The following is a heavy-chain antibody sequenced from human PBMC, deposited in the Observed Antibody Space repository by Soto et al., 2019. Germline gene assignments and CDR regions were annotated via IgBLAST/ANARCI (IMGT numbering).Heavy chain of an antibody. CDR3: AKDWRDDAFDI. Sequence: PGGSLRLSCAASGFTFSSYGMHWVRQAPGKGLEWVAVISYDGSNKYYADSVKGRFTISRDNSKNTLYLQMNSLRAEDTAVYYCAKDWRDDAFDIWGQGTMVTVSS. J-gene: IGHJ3*02. V-gene: IGHV3-30*18. CDR1: GFTFSSYG. CDR2: ISYDGSNK.